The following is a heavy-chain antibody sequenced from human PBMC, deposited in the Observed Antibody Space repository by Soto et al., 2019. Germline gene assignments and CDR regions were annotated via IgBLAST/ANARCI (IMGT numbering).Heavy chain of an antibody. D-gene: IGHD6-19*01. J-gene: IGHJ4*02. Sequence: GGSLRLSCAASGFTFSSYVLGWVRQAPGKGLEWVSAISGNGSDKYYADSVKGRFTISRDNSKNTLYLQMNSLRAEDTAVYYCARDLWGSGWYAALAYWGQGTLVTVSS. V-gene: IGHV3-23*01. CDR1: GFTFSSYV. CDR3: ARDLWGSGWYAALAY. CDR2: ISGNGSDK.